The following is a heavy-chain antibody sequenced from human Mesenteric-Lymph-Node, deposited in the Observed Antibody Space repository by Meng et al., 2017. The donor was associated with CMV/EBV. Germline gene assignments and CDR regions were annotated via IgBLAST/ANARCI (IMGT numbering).Heavy chain of an antibody. J-gene: IGHJ4*02. CDR1: GYTFTSND. CDR3: TRGDY. CDR2: MTPSSGNT. V-gene: IGHV1-8*01. Sequence: GASVNAACRAYGYTFTSNDINWVRQAPGQGLEWMGWMTPSSGNTGYAQKLQGRVTLTRDTSISTAYMELSSLTSEDTAVYYCTRGDYWGQGTLVTVSS.